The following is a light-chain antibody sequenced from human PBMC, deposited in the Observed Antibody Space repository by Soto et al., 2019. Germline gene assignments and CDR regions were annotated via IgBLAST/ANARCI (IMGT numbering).Light chain of an antibody. V-gene: IGKV1-39*01. CDR3: QQSYSAPFT. CDR1: QSIARY. J-gene: IGKJ2*01. CDR2: AAS. Sequence: DILMTQSPSSLSSSVGDRVTITCRTSQSIARYLNWYQQRPGKAPNLLISAASSLQSGVPSRFSGSGSGTDFTLTITSLQPEDFATDSCQQSYSAPFTFGQGTKLEIK.